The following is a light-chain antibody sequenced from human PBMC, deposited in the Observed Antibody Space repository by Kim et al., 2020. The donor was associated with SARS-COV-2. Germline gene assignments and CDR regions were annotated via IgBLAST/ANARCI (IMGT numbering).Light chain of an antibody. V-gene: IGKV3-11*01. CDR1: QSVSSY. J-gene: IGKJ4*01. CDR3: QQRSNWPLT. CDR2: DAS. Sequence: EIVLTQSPATLSLSPGERATLSCRANQSVSSYLAWYQQKPGQAPRLHIYDASNRATGIPARFSGSGSGTDFTLTISSLEPEDFAVYYCQQRSNWPLTFGGGTKVDI.